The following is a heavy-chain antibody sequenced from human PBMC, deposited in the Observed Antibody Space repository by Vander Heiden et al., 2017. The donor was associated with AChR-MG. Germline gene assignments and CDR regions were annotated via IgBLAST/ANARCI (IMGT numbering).Heavy chain of an antibody. CDR2: IPYDESNK. D-gene: IGHD6-19*01. J-gene: IGHJ3*02. CDR1: GFTSSTYQ. CDR3: ARPRVGFSSGWYLDAFDI. Sequence: QVQLVESGGGVVQPGRSLRLSCAASGFTSSTYQMHGVRQAPGKGLEWLAVIPYDESNKYYADSVKGRFTISRDNSKNTLYLQMNSLKAEDTAVYYCARPRVGFSSGWYLDAFDIWGLGTMVTVSS. V-gene: IGHV3-30-3*01.